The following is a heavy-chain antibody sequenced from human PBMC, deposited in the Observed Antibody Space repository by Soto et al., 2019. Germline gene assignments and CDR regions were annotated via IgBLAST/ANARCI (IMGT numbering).Heavy chain of an antibody. D-gene: IGHD3-10*01. CDR2: IFHSGST. CDR1: GGSINSGDYY. Sequence: SETLSLTCTVSGGSINSGDYYWTWVRQPPGKGLEWIGNIFHSGSTYYTPSLQSRVTISLDTSKNHFSLKLSSVTPADTAVYYCDRDRYYGSLTYYNFYSGMDVWGQGPTVTVSS. CDR3: DRDRYYGSLTYYNFYSGMDV. V-gene: IGHV4-30-4*01. J-gene: IGHJ6*02.